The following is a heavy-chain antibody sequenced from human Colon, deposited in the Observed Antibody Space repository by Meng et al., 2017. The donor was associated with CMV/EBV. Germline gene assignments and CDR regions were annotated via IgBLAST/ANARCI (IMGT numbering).Heavy chain of an antibody. CDR1: GFTVSSNY. CDR3: AGINHSYYYYGLDV. V-gene: IGHV3-53*01. D-gene: IGHD2-15*01. J-gene: IGHJ6*02. Sequence: GESLKISCAASGFTVSSNYMSWVRQAPGKGLEWVSTIYSGGITYYEDSVKDRFTISRDNSKNTLYLQMNSLRAEDTAVYYCAGINHSYYYYGLDVWGQGTTVTVSS. CDR2: IYSGGIT.